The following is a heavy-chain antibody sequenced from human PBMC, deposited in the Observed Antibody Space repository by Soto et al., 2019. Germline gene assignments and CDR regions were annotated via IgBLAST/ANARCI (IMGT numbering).Heavy chain of an antibody. J-gene: IGHJ4*02. Sequence: GPLGQSGAEVKKPGSSVKGSCKASGGTFHSYAISWVRQAPGQGLEWMGGIIPIFGTANYAQKFQGRVTITADESTSTAYMELSSLRSEDTAVYYCARDVAEAGTGSFDYWGQGTLVTVSS. D-gene: IGHD6-13*01. CDR3: ARDVAEAGTGSFDY. CDR2: IIPIFGTA. V-gene: IGHV1-69*01. CDR1: GGTFHSYA.